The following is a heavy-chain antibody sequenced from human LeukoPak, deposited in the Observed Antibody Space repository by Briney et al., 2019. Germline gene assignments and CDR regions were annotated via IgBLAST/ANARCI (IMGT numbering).Heavy chain of an antibody. V-gene: IGHV4-34*01. CDR3: ARQGTYGPLDL. D-gene: IGHD3-10*01. Sequence: SETLSLTCAVYGGSFSGYYWSWIRQPPGKGLEWIGEINHSGSTNYNPSLKSRVTMSVDTSKNQFSLKVSSVTAADTAVYYCARQGTYGPLDLWGQGTLVTVSS. CDR1: GGSFSGYY. CDR2: INHSGST. J-gene: IGHJ5*02.